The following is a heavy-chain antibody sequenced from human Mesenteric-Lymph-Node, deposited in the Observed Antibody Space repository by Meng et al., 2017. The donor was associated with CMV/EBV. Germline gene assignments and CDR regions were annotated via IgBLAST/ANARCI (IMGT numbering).Heavy chain of an antibody. CDR1: GGSISSSSYY. CDR2: IYYSGST. J-gene: IGHJ5*02. Sequence: SETLSLTCTVSGGSISSSSYYWGWIRQPPGKGLEWIGSIYYSGSTYYNPSLKSRVTISVDTSKNQFSLKLSSVTAADTAVYYCARGPRYYDFWSGYSNWFDPWGQGTLVTVSS. CDR3: ARGPRYYDFWSGYSNWFDP. D-gene: IGHD3-3*01. V-gene: IGHV4-39*07.